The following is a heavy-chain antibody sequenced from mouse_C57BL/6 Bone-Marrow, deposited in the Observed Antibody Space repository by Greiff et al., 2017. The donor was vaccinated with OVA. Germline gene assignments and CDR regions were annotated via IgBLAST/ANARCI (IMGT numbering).Heavy chain of an antibody. Sequence: VQLQQSGPELVKPGASVKISCKASGYAFSSSWMNWVKQRPGKGLEWIGRIYPGDGDTNYNGKFTGKATLTADKSSSTAYMQLSSLTSEDSAVYFCARSKTAQAIYPYYYAMDYWGQGTSVTVSS. CDR2: IYPGDGDT. CDR3: ARSKTAQAIYPYYYAMDY. CDR1: GYAFSSSW. V-gene: IGHV1-82*01. D-gene: IGHD3-2*02. J-gene: IGHJ4*01.